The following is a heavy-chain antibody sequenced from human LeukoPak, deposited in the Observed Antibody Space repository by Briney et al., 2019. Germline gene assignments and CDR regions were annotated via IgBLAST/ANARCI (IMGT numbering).Heavy chain of an antibody. V-gene: IGHV3-23*01. CDR2: ISGSGGST. CDR3: AKDQLRSSIAARPGGIDY. D-gene: IGHD6-6*01. Sequence: PGGSLRLSYAASGFTFSSYEMNWVRQAPGKGLEWVSAISGSGGSTYYADSVKGRFTISRDNSKNTLYLQMNSLRAEDTAVYYCAKDQLRSSIAARPGGIDYWGQGTLVTVSS. J-gene: IGHJ4*02. CDR1: GFTFSSYE.